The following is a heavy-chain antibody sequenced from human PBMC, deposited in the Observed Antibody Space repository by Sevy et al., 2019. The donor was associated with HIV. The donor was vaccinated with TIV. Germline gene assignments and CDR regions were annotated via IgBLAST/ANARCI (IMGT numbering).Heavy chain of an antibody. J-gene: IGHJ4*02. D-gene: IGHD3-16*02. Sequence: GGSLRLSCAASGLTFSSNGRPGVRKAQGKGREGVAVISYDGRNKYYADSGKGRFTISRDNSKNTLYLQMNSLRAEDTAVYYCAKAGSQRLRLGELSPSDYWGQGTLVTVSS. CDR2: ISYDGRNK. CDR3: AKAGSQRLRLGELSPSDY. V-gene: IGHV3-30*18. CDR1: GLTFSSNG.